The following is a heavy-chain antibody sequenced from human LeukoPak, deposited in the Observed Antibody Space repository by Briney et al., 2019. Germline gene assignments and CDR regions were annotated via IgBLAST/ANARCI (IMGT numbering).Heavy chain of an antibody. CDR2: TYYRSKWYN. D-gene: IGHD1-26*01. V-gene: IGHV6-1*01. CDR3: ARAEWELPGMGWYFDL. Sequence: SQTLSLTCAISGDSVSSNSAAWNWIRQSPSRGLEWLGRTYYRSKWYNDYAVSVKSRITINPDTSKNQFSLQLNSVTPEDTAVYYCARAEWELPGMGWYFDLWGRGTLVTVSS. CDR1: GDSVSSNSAA. J-gene: IGHJ2*01.